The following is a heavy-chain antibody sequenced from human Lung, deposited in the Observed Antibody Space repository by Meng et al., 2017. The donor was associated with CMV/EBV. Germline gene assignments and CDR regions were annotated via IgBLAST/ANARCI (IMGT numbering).Heavy chain of an antibody. CDR3: AGFDH. Sequence: GGSLRLSCVASGFNVSSNFISWVRQAPGKGLEWVSIIYSGGSTFYADSVRGRFTISRHISKNTVFLQLNSLRAEDTVMYYCAGFDHWGQGTLVTVSS. J-gene: IGHJ4*02. CDR2: IYSGGST. CDR1: GFNVSSNF. V-gene: IGHV3-53*01.